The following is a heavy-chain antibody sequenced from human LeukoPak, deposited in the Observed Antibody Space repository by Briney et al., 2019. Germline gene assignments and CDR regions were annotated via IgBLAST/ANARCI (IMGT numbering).Heavy chain of an antibody. CDR3: ASLRDFFASGSYYKGGYFDH. V-gene: IGHV3-11*01. D-gene: IGHD3-10*01. Sequence: GGSLRLSCVASGFTFSDHYMGWVRQAPGKGLEWISYITGSGNSINYADSVEGRFTISRGKAEDSLYLPMNNLRADDTAVYYCASLRDFFASGSYYKGGYFDHWGQGTLVTVSS. J-gene: IGHJ4*02. CDR1: GFTFSDHY. CDR2: ITGSGNSI.